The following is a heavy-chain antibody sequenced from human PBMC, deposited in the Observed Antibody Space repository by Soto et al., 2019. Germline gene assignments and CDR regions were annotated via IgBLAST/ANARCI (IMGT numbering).Heavy chain of an antibody. CDR3: ARGGAAGRGDAIDM. Sequence: EVQLEESGGGSVQLGESLRVSCVASGFSFRNQWMHWVRQVAGKGLVWVSRINGDGTRTSYADFVKGRFTFSRDNARNLLFLQLNSLTVDDSGVYHCARGGAAGRGDAIDMWGPGTTVAVTS. D-gene: IGHD3-10*01. V-gene: IGHV3-74*01. J-gene: IGHJ3*02. CDR1: GFSFRNQW. CDR2: INGDGTRT.